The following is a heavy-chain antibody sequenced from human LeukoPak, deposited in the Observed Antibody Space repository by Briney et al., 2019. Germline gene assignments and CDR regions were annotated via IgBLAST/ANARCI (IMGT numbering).Heavy chain of an antibody. CDR3: ARLAPRITIFGVVTQYYFDY. V-gene: IGHV4-4*02. D-gene: IGHD3-3*01. Sequence: SGTLSLTCAVSGGSISISNWWSWVRQPPGKGLEWIGEIYHSGSTNYNPSLKSRVTISVDKSKNQFSLKLSSVTAADTAVYYCARLAPRITIFGVVTQYYFDYWGQGTLVTVSS. CDR2: IYHSGST. CDR1: GGSISISNW. J-gene: IGHJ4*02.